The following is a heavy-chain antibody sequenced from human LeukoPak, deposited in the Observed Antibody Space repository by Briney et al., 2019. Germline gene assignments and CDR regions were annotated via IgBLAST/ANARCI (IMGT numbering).Heavy chain of an antibody. CDR1: GGSMSSGNYY. CDR3: ARFRIVLIENAFDI. D-gene: IGHD3-16*02. CDR2: IYYSGST. V-gene: IGHV4-30-4*01. Sequence: PSETLSLTCTVSGGSMSSGNYYWSWVRQPPGKGLEWIGYIYYSGSTFYNVSLKSRLTMSVDTSKNQFSLKVTSVTAADTAVYYCARFRIVLIENAFDIWGQGTMVTVSS. J-gene: IGHJ3*02.